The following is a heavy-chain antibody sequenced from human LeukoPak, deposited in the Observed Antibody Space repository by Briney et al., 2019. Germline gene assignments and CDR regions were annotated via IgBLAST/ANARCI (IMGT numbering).Heavy chain of an antibody. CDR2: IIGSSGDT. CDR3: AKGAYDYIEMGYFDD. D-gene: IGHD5-12*01. J-gene: IGHJ4*02. V-gene: IGHV3-23*01. Sequence: GGSLRLSCAASGFRLGTFAMSWVRQAPGKGLEWVSLIIGSSGDTLYADSVEGRFTISRDISKNRLYLQMNSLRAEDTALYYCAKGAYDYIEMGYFDDWGQGALVTVSS. CDR1: GFRLGTFA.